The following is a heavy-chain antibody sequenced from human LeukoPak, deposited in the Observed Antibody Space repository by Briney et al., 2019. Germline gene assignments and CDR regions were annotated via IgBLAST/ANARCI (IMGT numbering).Heavy chain of an antibody. CDR3: AKDGAGKNGNEGGDAFDI. CDR1: GFTFSSYA. Sequence: GGSLRLSCAASGFTFSSYAMTWVRQAPGKGLEWVSGISGSGGSTYYADSVKGRFTISRDNSKNTLYLQMNSLRAEDTAVYNCAKDGAGKNGNEGGDAFDIGAKGKRSTFFS. CDR2: ISGSGGST. V-gene: IGHV3-23*01. D-gene: IGHD1-1*01. J-gene: IGHJ3*02.